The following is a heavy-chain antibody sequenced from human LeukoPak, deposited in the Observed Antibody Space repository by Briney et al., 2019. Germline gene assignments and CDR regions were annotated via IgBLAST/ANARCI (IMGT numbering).Heavy chain of an antibody. Sequence: PGGSLRLSCAAYGFTFSSYTMSWVRQAPGKGLEWVSAISDGGGSTYYADSVKGRFTISRDKSKNTLYLQMNSLRAEDTAVYYCAKGPRAVASEAYWGQGTLVTVSS. D-gene: IGHD6-19*01. CDR2: ISDGGGST. CDR1: GFTFSSYT. V-gene: IGHV3-23*01. J-gene: IGHJ4*02. CDR3: AKGPRAVASEAY.